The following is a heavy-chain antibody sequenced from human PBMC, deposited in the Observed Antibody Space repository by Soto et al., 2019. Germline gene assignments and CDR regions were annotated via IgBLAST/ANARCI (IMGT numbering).Heavy chain of an antibody. CDR1: GYTFTSYY. V-gene: IGHV1-2*02. CDR2: INPITGGT. D-gene: IGHD3-22*01. CDR3: ARNYYDSSDRDYLDY. J-gene: IGHJ4*02. Sequence: ASVKVSFKASGYTFTSYYIHWVRQAPGQGLEWMGWINPITGGTNYAPKFQGRVTMTRDTSITTAYMELSRLRSDDTAVYYCARNYYDSSDRDYLDYWGQRTPLTVSS.